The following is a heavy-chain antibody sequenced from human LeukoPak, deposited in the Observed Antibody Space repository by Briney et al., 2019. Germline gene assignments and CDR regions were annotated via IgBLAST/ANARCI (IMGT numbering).Heavy chain of an antibody. J-gene: IGHJ4*02. CDR1: GYRFTSYW. V-gene: IGHV5-10-1*01. CDR3: ARLGFGQQLVHFDY. D-gene: IGHD6-13*01. Sequence: PGESLKISCKASGYRFTSYWISWVRQMPGKGLEWMGKIDPSDSYTNYSPSFQGHVTLSADKSISTAYLQWSSLKASDTAMYYCARLGFGQQLVHFDYWGQGTLVTVSS. CDR2: IDPSDSYT.